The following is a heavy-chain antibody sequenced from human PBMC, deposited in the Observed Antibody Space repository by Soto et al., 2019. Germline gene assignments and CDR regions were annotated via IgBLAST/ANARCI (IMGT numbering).Heavy chain of an antibody. Sequence: LSLTCTVSGGSISSSSYYWGWIRQPPGKGLEWIGSIYYSGSTYYNPSLKSRVTISVDTSKNQFSLKLSSVTAADTAVYYCARRGLRGRWFDPWGQGTLVTVSS. V-gene: IGHV4-39*07. CDR2: IYYSGST. D-gene: IGHD5-12*01. CDR1: GGSISSSSYY. CDR3: ARRGLRGRWFDP. J-gene: IGHJ5*02.